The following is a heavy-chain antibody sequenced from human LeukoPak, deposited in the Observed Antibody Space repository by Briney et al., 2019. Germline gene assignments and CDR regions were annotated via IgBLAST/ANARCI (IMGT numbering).Heavy chain of an antibody. D-gene: IGHD5-18*01. CDR1: GGSISSSSYY. V-gene: IGHV4-39*07. CDR3: ASEDTDHYYYYYMDV. J-gene: IGHJ6*03. CDR2: IYYSGST. Sequence: SETLSLTCTVSGGSISSSSYYWGWIRQPPGKGLEWIGSIYYSGSTYYNPSLKSRVTISVDTSKNQFSLKLSSVTAADTAVYYCASEDTDHYYYYYMDVWGKGTTVTVSS.